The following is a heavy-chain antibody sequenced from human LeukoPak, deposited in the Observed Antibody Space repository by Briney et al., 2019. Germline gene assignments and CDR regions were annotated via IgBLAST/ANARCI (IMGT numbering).Heavy chain of an antibody. Sequence: GGSLRLSCAASGFTFNNAWMTWVRQAPGKGLEWVSAISGSGGGTYFADSVKGRFTISRDNSKNTLYLQMDSLRAEDTAIYYCAKDYPTLRLGELASFDYWGQGTLVTVSS. CDR1: GFTFNNAW. J-gene: IGHJ4*02. V-gene: IGHV3-23*01. D-gene: IGHD3-16*01. CDR2: ISGSGGGT. CDR3: AKDYPTLRLGELASFDY.